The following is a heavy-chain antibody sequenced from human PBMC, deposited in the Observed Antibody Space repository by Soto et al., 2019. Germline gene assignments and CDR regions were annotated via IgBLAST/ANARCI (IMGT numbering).Heavy chain of an antibody. J-gene: IGHJ5*02. Sequence: GGSLRLSCAASGFTFRSFTMNWVRQAPGKGLELVSTISSNSAYIYYTDALRGRFTISRDNAKNSLHLQTNSLRAEDTAVYYCTRDASRDSSARGWFDPWGPGTLVTVSS. D-gene: IGHD6-13*01. CDR2: ISSNSAYI. CDR3: TRDASRDSSARGWFDP. CDR1: GFTFRSFT. V-gene: IGHV3-21*01.